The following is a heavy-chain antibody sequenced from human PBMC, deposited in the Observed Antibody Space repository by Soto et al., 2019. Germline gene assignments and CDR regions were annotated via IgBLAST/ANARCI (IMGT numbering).Heavy chain of an antibody. J-gene: IGHJ4*02. CDR1: GGSISSGGYS. CDR2: IYHSGST. V-gene: IGHV4-30-2*01. CDR3: ARANSGYDL. Sequence: PSETLSLTCAVSGGSISSGGYSWSWIRQPPGKGLEWIGYIYHSGSTYYNPSLKSRVTISVDRSKNQFSLKLSSVTAADTAVYYCARANSGYDLWGQGTLVTVSS. D-gene: IGHD5-12*01.